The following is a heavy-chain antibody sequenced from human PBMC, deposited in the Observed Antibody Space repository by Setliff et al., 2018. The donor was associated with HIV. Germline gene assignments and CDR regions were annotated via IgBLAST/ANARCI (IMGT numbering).Heavy chain of an antibody. V-gene: IGHV3-43*01. D-gene: IGHD1-26*01. CDR2: ISWDGGSL. Sequence: LRLSCVASGFTFSISGMHWVRQAPGKGLEWVSLISWDGGSLYYADSVKGRFTISRDNSKNSLYLQMNSLRTEDTALYYCARGGTYLYYFDYWGQGTLVTVSS. J-gene: IGHJ4*02. CDR3: ARGGTYLYYFDY. CDR1: GFTFSISG.